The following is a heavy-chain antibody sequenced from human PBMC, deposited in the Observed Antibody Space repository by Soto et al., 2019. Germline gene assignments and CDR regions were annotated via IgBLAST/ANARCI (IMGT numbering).Heavy chain of an antibody. D-gene: IGHD7-27*01. CDR1: GFTFSSYG. CDR2: ISYDGSNK. V-gene: IGHV3-30*03. CDR3: ARGTGAQLMYFDL. J-gene: IGHJ2*01. Sequence: PGGSLRLSCAASGFTFSSYGMHWVRQAPGKGLEWVAVISYDGSNKYYADSVKGRFTISRDNSKNTLYLQMNSLRAEDTAVYFCARGTGAQLMYFDLWGRGTLVTVSS.